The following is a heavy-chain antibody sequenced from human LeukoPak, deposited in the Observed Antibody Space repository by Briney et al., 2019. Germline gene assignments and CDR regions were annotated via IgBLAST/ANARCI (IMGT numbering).Heavy chain of an antibody. D-gene: IGHD3-10*01. Sequence: SETLSLTCAVSGSSISSVAYSWGWIRQPPGKGLEWIGYIYHTGSTYYNPSLKSRVTMSVDRSKNQFSLNLTSVTAADTAVYYCARGPSHYYGSGSYDYWGQGTLVTVSS. CDR1: GSSISSVAYS. CDR3: ARGPSHYYGSGSYDY. V-gene: IGHV4-30-2*01. CDR2: IYHTGST. J-gene: IGHJ4*02.